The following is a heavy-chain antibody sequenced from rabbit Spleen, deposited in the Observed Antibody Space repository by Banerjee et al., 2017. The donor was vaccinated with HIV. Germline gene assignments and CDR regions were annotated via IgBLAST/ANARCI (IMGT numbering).Heavy chain of an antibody. J-gene: IGHJ3*01. Sequence: QSLEESGGDLVKPGASLTLTCTASGVSFSSNYYMCWVRQAPGKGLELIACIDISSVSTDYASWVNGRFTISKTSSTTVDLKMTSLTAADTATYFCARGYVGYAYAMTRLNLWGQGTLVTVS. V-gene: IGHV1S40*01. CDR1: GVSFSSNYY. D-gene: IGHD6-1*01. CDR3: ARGYVGYAYAMTRLNL. CDR2: IDISSVST.